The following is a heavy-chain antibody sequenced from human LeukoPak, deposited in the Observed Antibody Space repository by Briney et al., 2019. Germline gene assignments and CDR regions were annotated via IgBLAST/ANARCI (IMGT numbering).Heavy chain of an antibody. CDR2: ISNVETNT. CDR3: TKDSATETTHYYYGMDV. J-gene: IGHJ6*02. CDR1: GFTFSNYA. D-gene: IGHD4-17*01. V-gene: IGHV3-30*07. Sequence: GGSLRLSCAASGFTFSNYAMHWVRQAPGKGLEWVAVISNVETNTYYADSVKGRFTISRDNSKSTLYLQMDSLRAEDTTVYYCTKDSATETTHYYYGMDVWGQGTTVTVSS.